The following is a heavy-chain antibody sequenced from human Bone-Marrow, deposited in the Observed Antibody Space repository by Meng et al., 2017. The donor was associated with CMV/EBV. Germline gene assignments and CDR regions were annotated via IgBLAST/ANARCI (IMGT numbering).Heavy chain of an antibody. CDR1: GFTFSNYG. Sequence: GESLKISCSASGFTFSNYGMHWVRQAPGKGLEWVAFVRYDGGDKFYADSVKGRFTISRDNSKNTLYLQMNSLRAEDMAVYYCASLRYGSGSHSPYYFDYWGQGTLVTVSS. D-gene: IGHD3-10*01. J-gene: IGHJ4*02. V-gene: IGHV3-30*02. CDR2: VRYDGGDK. CDR3: ASLRYGSGSHSPYYFDY.